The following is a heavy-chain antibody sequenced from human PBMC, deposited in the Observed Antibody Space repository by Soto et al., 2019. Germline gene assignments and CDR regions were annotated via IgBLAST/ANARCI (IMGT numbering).Heavy chain of an antibody. CDR3: TRGQGNH. V-gene: IGHV1-8*01. J-gene: IGHJ4*02. CDR2: MNPFSGNA. CDR1: XXXFXSYD. Sequence: QVXLVQSGAEVKKPGASVRVSCKASXXXFXSYDIYXVRXATGQGLEWMGWMNPFSGNAVYTQKFQDRVTMTRDTSINTAYMEMSGLRSEDTAVYYCTRGQGNHWGQGSLVTVSS.